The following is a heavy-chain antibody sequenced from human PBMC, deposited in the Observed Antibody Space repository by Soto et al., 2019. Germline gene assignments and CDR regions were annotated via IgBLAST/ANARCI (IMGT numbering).Heavy chain of an antibody. CDR1: GYTFTGYY. D-gene: IGHD6-13*01. CDR3: ARGAGIADYYYYYGMDV. V-gene: IGHV1-2*04. CDR2: INPNSGGT. J-gene: IGHJ6*02. Sequence: ASVKVSCKASGYTFTGYYMHRVRQAPGQGLEWMGWINPNSGGTNYAQKFQGWVTMTRDTSISTAYMELSRLRSDDTAVYYCARGAGIADYYYYYGMDVWGQGTTVIVSS.